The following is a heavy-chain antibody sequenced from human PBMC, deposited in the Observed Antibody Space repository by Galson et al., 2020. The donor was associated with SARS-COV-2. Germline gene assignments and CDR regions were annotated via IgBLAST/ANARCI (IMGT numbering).Heavy chain of an antibody. J-gene: IGHJ2*01. CDR2: IFPGGSDT. V-gene: IGHV5-51*01. CDR3: ARPPESYGSGRFHKSHWFFDL. CDR1: GYSFSNYW. Sequence: GESLKISCPGSGYSFSNYWIAWVRQIPGKGLEWMGIIFPGGSDTRYSPSFEGQVTISTDRSINTAYLQWSSLKASDTAMYYCARPPESYGSGRFHKSHWFFDLWGRGTLVTVSS. D-gene: IGHD3-10*01.